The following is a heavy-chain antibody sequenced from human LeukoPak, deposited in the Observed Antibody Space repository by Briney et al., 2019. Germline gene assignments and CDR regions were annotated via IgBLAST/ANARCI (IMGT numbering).Heavy chain of an antibody. CDR3: ARGGDPVDY. CDR2: TSASRSYI. V-gene: IGHV3-21*06. D-gene: IGHD3-16*01. Sequence: GGSLRLSCAASGFTFSRYSMSWVRQAPGKGLDWVSGTSASRSYIFYADSVKGRFTISRDNAKNSVDLQMNSPRVEDSAVYYCARGGDPVDYWGQGTLVTVSS. J-gene: IGHJ4*02. CDR1: GFTFSRYS.